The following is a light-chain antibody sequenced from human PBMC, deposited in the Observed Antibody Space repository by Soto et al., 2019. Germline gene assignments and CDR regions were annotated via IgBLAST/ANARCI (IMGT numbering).Light chain of an antibody. J-gene: IGLJ2*01. CDR1: NLGDKY. CDR3: QAWDTGTVI. Sequence: SYELTQPPSVSVSQGQTASITCSGDNLGDKYACWYQQKPGQSPVLVVYQDRKRPSGIPERFSGSNSGNTATLTISGTQAMDEADYYCQAWDTGTVIFGGGTKLTVL. V-gene: IGLV3-1*01. CDR2: QDR.